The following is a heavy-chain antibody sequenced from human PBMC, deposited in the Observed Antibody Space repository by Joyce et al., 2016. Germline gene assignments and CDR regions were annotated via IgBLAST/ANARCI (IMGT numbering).Heavy chain of an antibody. CDR3: AKGALADQLLPPADL. CDR2: ISHDAERQ. D-gene: IGHD1-1*01. V-gene: IGHV3-30*18. Sequence: QFQLVESGGRVVQPGRSLGLSCRASGFTFNSFAMHWVRQAPGKGLECVAVISHDAERQFYGESSKGRFTISRDNYKNTLDLQMNSLRVEDTAVYYCAKGALADQLLPPADLWGQGTLVTVSS. J-gene: IGHJ1*01. CDR1: GFTFNSFA.